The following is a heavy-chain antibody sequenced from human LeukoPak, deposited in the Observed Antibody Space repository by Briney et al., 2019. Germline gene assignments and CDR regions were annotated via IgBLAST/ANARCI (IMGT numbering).Heavy chain of an antibody. V-gene: IGHV1-3*01. Sequence: ASVKVSCKASGGTFSSYAISWVRQAPGQGLEWMGWINAGSGNTKYSQKFQGRVTITRDTSASTAYMELSSLRSEDTAVYYCARDWSGYADWGQGTLVTVSS. J-gene: IGHJ4*02. CDR1: GGTFSSYA. CDR2: INAGSGNT. CDR3: ARDWSGYAD. D-gene: IGHD5-12*01.